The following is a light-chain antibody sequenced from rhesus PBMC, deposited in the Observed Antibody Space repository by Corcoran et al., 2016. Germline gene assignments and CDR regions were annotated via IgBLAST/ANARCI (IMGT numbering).Light chain of an antibody. CDR3: QHGYGILYS. CDR1: QSISSW. J-gene: IGKJ2*01. CDR2: KAS. V-gene: IGKV1-22*01. Sequence: DIQMTQSPSSLSASVGDTVTITCRASQSISSWLDWYQQKPGKAPKLLIYKASSLQSGVPSRFSGSGSGTDFTLTISSLQPEDFATYYCQHGYGILYSFGQGTKVEIK.